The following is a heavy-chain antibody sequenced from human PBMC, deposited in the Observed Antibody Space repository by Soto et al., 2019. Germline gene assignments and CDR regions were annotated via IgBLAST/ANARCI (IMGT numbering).Heavy chain of an antibody. J-gene: IGHJ6*02. D-gene: IGHD1-26*01. V-gene: IGHV3-21*01. Sequence: EVQLVESGGGLVKPGGSLRLSCVASGFPFSTFSLHWVRQAPGKGLEWVSSISGSGASIHYGDSLKGRSTISRDNAKNTVSLQMPSLRVEDTAVYYCARDTRRGIYSAAGMDVWGQGTTVNVSS. CDR1: GFPFSTFS. CDR3: ARDTRRGIYSAAGMDV. CDR2: ISGSGASI.